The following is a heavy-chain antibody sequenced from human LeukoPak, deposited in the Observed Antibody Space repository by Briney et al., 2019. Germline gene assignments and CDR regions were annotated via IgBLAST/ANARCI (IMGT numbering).Heavy chain of an antibody. CDR3: ARDPGSSSFDY. CDR2: IDQDGSVR. Sequence: PGKSLRLSCVASGFTFSSFWMSWVRQAPGKGLEFVANIDQDGSVRNYVDSVKGRFIISRDNAKNSLYLQMDSLRAEDTAVYFCARDPGSSSFDYWGLGTPVTVSS. CDR1: GFTFSSFW. D-gene: IGHD6-13*01. V-gene: IGHV3-7*01. J-gene: IGHJ4*02.